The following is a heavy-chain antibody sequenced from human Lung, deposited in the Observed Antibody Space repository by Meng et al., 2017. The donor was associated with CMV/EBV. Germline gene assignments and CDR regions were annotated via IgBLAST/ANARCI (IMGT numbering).Heavy chain of an antibody. CDR1: GYTFTSYG. CDR2: ISTYNGNT. V-gene: IGHV1-18*01. D-gene: IGHD1-26*01. J-gene: IGHJ6*02. CDR3: ARIGATSSYYYGMDV. Sequence: ASVKVSCKASGYTFTSYGINWVRQAPGQGLEWMAWISTYNGNTYYAQKLQGRVTMTTDTSTSTAYMELRSLRSDDTAVYYCARIGATSSYYYGMDVWGQGTTVTVSS.